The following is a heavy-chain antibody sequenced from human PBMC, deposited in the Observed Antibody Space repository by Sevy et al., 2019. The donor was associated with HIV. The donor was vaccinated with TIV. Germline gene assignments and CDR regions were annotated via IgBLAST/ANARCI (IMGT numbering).Heavy chain of an antibody. V-gene: IGHV3-30*04. Sequence: GGSLRLSCAASGFTFSSYAMHWVRQAPGKGLEWVAVISYDGSNKYYADSVKGRFTISRDNSKNTLYLQMNSLRAEDTAVYYCAKDQYGSGSHFDYWGQRTLVTVSS. J-gene: IGHJ4*02. CDR3: AKDQYGSGSHFDY. CDR1: GFTFSSYA. CDR2: ISYDGSNK. D-gene: IGHD3-10*01.